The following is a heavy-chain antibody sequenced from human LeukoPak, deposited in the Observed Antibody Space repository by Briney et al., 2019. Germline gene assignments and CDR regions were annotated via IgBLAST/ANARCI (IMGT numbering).Heavy chain of an antibody. CDR2: IYYSGST. J-gene: IGHJ6*02. CDR3: ARDSNFDYSARYYYYGMDV. CDR1: GGSISSSSYY. V-gene: IGHV4-61*01. D-gene: IGHD5-12*01. Sequence: PSETLSLTCTVSGGSISSSSYYWGWIRQPPGKGLEWIGYIYYSGSTNYNPSLKSRVTISVDTSKNQFSLKLSSVTAADTAVYYCARDSNFDYSARYYYYGMDVWGQGTTVTVSS.